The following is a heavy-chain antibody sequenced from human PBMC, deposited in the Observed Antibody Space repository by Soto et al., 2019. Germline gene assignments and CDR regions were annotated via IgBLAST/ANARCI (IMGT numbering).Heavy chain of an antibody. CDR2: ISSSSSYI. V-gene: IGHV3-21*01. CDR1: GFTFSSYS. CDR3: ARGPYCSSTSCYAHYYYYMDV. Sequence: EVQLVESGGGLVKPGGSLRLSCAASGFTFSSYSMNWVRQAPGKGLEWVSSISSSSSYIYYADSVKGRFTISRDNAKNSLYLQMNSLRAEETAVYYCARGPYCSSTSCYAHYYYYMDVWGKGTTVTVSS. D-gene: IGHD2-2*01. J-gene: IGHJ6*03.